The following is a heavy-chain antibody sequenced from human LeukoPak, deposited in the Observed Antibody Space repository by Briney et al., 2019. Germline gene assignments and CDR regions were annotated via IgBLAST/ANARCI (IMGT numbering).Heavy chain of an antibody. V-gene: IGHV4-39*02. Sequence: SETLSLTCTVSGGSISSSSYYWGWIRPPPGKGLEWIGSIYYSGSTYYNPSLKRRATISVDTSKNLFSLKLSSVTAADAAVYYCAREGTVYQQLEPIDYWGQGTLVNVSS. CDR2: IYYSGST. CDR1: GGSISSSSYY. J-gene: IGHJ4*02. CDR3: AREGTVYQQLEPIDY. D-gene: IGHD6-13*01.